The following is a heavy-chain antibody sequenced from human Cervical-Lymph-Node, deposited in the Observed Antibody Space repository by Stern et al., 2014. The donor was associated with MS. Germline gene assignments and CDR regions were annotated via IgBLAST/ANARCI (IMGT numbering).Heavy chain of an antibody. CDR2: IHHSGST. D-gene: IGHD2-21*01. Sequence: MQLVESGSGQAKHSQTLSLTCAVSGGSISRIRQPPGKGLEWIGFIHHSGSTYYNPPLKGRVFKSVDTSKNQFALNLRSVTAADTAVYYCARGGVIYTQDRNGFDVWGQGTMVTVSS. CDR3: ARGGVIYTQDRNGFDV. J-gene: IGHJ3*01. CDR1: GGSISR. V-gene: IGHV4-30-2*01.